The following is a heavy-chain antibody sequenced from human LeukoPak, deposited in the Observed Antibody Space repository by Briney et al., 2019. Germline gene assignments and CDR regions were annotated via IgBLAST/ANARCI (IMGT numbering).Heavy chain of an antibody. V-gene: IGHV4-34*01. Sequence: SETLSLTCAVSGGPFSGYFWSWIRQSSGKGLEWIGETHNSGTTNYNPSLNSRVAISEDTSKNQFYLNLSSVTAADTAVYYCARRYYYNLGSFPFDFWGQGTLVTVSS. CDR2: THNSGTT. CDR1: GGPFSGYF. D-gene: IGHD3-10*01. CDR3: ARRYYYNLGSFPFDF. J-gene: IGHJ4*02.